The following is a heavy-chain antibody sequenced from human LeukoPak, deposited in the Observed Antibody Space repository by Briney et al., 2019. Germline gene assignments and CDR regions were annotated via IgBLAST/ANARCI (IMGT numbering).Heavy chain of an antibody. CDR1: GNYW. J-gene: IGHJ5*02. Sequence: GGSLRLSCAASGNYWMHWVRQAPGKGLVWVSHINSDGSWTSYADSVKGRFTISRDNAKNTLYLQMNGLRAEDTAVYYCAPQQTYSPYNWFDPWGQGTLVTVSS. CDR3: APQQTYSPYNWFDP. D-gene: IGHD5-12*01. CDR2: INSDGSWT. V-gene: IGHV3-74*01.